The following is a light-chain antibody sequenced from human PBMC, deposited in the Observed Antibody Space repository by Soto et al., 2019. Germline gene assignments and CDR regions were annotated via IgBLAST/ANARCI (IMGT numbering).Light chain of an antibody. V-gene: IGKV1-5*03. Sequence: DIPMTQSPFTLSASVGDRVNITCRASRSISNSLAWYQQKPGKAPKILIYKASTLDSGVPSRFSGSGSGTDFTLTISSLQPDDFATYYCQQYAALWTFGQGTKVETK. CDR2: KAS. CDR1: RSISNS. CDR3: QQYAALWT. J-gene: IGKJ1*01.